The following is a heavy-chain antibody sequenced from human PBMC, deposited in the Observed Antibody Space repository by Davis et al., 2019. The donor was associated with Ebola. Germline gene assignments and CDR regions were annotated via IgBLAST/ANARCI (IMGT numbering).Heavy chain of an antibody. V-gene: IGHV3-7*03. CDR1: GFTFNRYW. Sequence: PGGSLRLSCAASGFTFNRYWMSWVRQAPGKGLQWVANIKEDGSEKYYVDSVKGRFTISRDNAKNSLYLQMNSLRAEDTAVYYCARVSVPAALVPIVYYAMDVWGQGTTVTVSS. CDR3: ARVSVPAALVPIVYYAMDV. CDR2: IKEDGSEK. D-gene: IGHD2-2*01. J-gene: IGHJ6*02.